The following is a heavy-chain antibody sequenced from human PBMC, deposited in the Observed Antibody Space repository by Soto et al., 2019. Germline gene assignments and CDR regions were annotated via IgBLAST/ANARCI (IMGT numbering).Heavy chain of an antibody. V-gene: IGHV1-69*12. D-gene: IGHD1-26*01. CDR1: GGTFSSYA. Sequence: QVQLVRSGAEVKKPGSSVKVSCKASGGTFSSYAINWVRQAPGQGLEWMGGIIPIFGTADYAQKFQGRVTIPADESPTTAYMQLSSLRSEDTAVYYCASVAAKYYYYGMDVWGQGTTVTVSS. CDR3: ASVAAKYYYYGMDV. CDR2: IIPIFGTA. J-gene: IGHJ6*01.